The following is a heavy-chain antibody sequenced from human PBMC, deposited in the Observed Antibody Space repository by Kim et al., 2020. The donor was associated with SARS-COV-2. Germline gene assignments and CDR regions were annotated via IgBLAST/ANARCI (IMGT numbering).Heavy chain of an antibody. Sequence: DSVTGRFTISRDNSNNTLYLQMNSLRAEDTAVYYCARVSRIGVVMKAFASWGQGTLVTVSS. V-gene: IGHV3-30*01. CDR3: ARVSRIGVVMKAFAS. D-gene: IGHD3-22*01. J-gene: IGHJ4*02.